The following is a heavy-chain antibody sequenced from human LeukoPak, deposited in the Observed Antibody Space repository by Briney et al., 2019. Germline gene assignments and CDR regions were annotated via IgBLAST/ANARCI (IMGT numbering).Heavy chain of an antibody. J-gene: IGHJ4*02. CDR1: GGSFSGYY. CDR2: INDSGST. V-gene: IGHV4-34*01. Sequence: SGTLSLTCAVYGGSFSGYYWSWIRQPPGKGLEWIAEINDSGSTNYNPPLKSRGTIPSETSKNQFLFKLNSVTAEDTAVDFCARGPPTDYYGSSGFYYVFDYWGQGTLVTVSS. CDR3: ARGPPTDYYGSSGFYYVFDY. D-gene: IGHD3-22*01.